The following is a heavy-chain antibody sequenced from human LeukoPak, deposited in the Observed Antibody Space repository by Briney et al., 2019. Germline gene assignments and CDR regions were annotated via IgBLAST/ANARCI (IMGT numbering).Heavy chain of an antibody. CDR1: GFTFSRYW. D-gene: IGHD4-17*01. J-gene: IGHJ4*02. Sequence: GGSLRLSCAASGFTFSRYWMTWVRQAPGKGLEWVANIKQDGSEKYYVDSVKGRFTISRDNAKNSLYLQMNSLRAEDTAVYYCTSLRSGYGDDYWGQGTLVTVSS. CDR3: TSLRSGYGDDY. V-gene: IGHV3-7*01. CDR2: IKQDGSEK.